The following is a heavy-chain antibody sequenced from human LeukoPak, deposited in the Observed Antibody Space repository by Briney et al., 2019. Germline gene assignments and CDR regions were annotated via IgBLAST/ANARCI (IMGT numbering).Heavy chain of an antibody. J-gene: IGHJ4*02. CDR1: GYSITTAYY. CDR3: ARRARDWYSPIEY. Sequence: SETLSLTCTVSGYSITTAYYWGWIRQSPGNGLEWIGTIRHSGTTYYNPSLKSRVTISVDMSKNQFSLKLSSVTDADTAVYYCARRARDWYSPIEYWGPGTLVTVSS. D-gene: IGHD2-21*02. CDR2: IRHSGTT. V-gene: IGHV4-38-2*02.